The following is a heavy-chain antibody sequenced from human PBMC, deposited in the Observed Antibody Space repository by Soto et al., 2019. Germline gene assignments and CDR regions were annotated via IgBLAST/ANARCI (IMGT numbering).Heavy chain of an antibody. CDR3: ARCLTLDITGTTPPMNELDY. CDR1: GFTFSSYA. J-gene: IGHJ4*02. Sequence: PGGSLRLSCAASGFTFSSYAMHWVRQAPGKGLEWVAVISYDGSNKYYADSVKGRFTISRDNSKNTLYLQMNSLRAEDTAVYYCARCLTLDITGTTPPMNELDYGGQGTLVTVSS. V-gene: IGHV3-30-3*01. CDR2: ISYDGSNK. D-gene: IGHD1-20*01.